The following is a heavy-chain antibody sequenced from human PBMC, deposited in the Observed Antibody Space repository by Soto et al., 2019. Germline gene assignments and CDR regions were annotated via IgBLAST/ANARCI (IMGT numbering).Heavy chain of an antibody. CDR3: AREVKRYCSGGSCYVSWFDP. CDR1: GYTFTGYY. V-gene: IGHV1-2*02. J-gene: IGHJ5*02. D-gene: IGHD2-15*01. CDR2: INPNSGGT. Sequence: QVQLVQSGAEVKKPGASVKVSCKASGYTFTGYYMHWVRQAPGQGLEWMGWINPNSGGTNYAQKFKGRVTMTRDTSISSAYMELSRLRSDDTAVYYCAREVKRYCSGGSCYVSWFDPWGQGTLVTVSS.